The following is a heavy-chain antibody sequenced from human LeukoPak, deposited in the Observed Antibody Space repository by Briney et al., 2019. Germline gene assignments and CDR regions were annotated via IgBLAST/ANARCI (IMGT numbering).Heavy chain of an antibody. CDR1: GCPISSYY. Sequence: SETLSLTCTVSGCPISSYYWTWIRQPPGKGLEWIGEINHSGSTNYNPSLKRRVTISADTSKNQFSLTLSSVTAADTAMYYCGRVRGDLSIDFWGQGNLVTVSS. CDR3: GRVRGDLSIDF. V-gene: IGHV4-34*01. J-gene: IGHJ4*02. CDR2: INHSGST. D-gene: IGHD2-21*02.